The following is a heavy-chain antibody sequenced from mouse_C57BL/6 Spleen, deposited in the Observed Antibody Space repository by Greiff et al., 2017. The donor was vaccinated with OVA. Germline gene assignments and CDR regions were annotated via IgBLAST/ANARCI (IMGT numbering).Heavy chain of an antibody. CDR1: GYTFTSYW. CDR3: ARSPYSNSYYYAMDY. Sequence: QVHVKQSGAELVKPGASVKLSCKASGYTFTSYWMHWVKQRPGQGLEWIGMIHPNSGSTNYNEKFKSKATLTVDKSSSTAYMQLSSLTSEDSAVYYCARSPYSNSYYYAMDYWGQGTSVTVSS. J-gene: IGHJ4*01. CDR2: IHPNSGST. V-gene: IGHV1-64*01. D-gene: IGHD2-5*01.